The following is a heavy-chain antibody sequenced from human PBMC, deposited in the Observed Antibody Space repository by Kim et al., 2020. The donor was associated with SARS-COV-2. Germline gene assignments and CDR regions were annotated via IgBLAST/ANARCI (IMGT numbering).Heavy chain of an antibody. CDR3: AKDKRVVREVKYYYGMDV. D-gene: IGHD3-10*01. V-gene: IGHV3-23*01. J-gene: IGHJ6*02. CDR2: ISGSGGST. Sequence: GGSLRLSCAASGFTFSSYAMSWVRQAPGKGLEWVSAISGSGGSTYYADSVKGRFTISRDNSKNTLYLQMNSLRAEDTAVYYCAKDKRVVREVKYYYGMDVWGQGTTVTVSS. CDR1: GFTFSSYA.